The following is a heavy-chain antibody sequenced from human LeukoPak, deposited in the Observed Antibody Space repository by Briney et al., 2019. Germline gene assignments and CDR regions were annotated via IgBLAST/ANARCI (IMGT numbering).Heavy chain of an antibody. J-gene: IGHJ5*02. CDR3: ASHSYGYNH. CDR2: IKQDGSEK. Sequence: AGGSLRLSCAVSGFTISSYAMSWVRQTPGKGLEWVANIKQDGSEKNYVDSVKGRFTIFRDNARNSLYLQMNSLRAEDTAVYYCASHSYGYNHWGQGTLVIVSS. V-gene: IGHV3-7*01. CDR1: GFTISSYA. D-gene: IGHD3-16*01.